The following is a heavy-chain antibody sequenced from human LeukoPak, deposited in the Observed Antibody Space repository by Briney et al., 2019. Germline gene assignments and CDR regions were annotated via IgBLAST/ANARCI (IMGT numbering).Heavy chain of an antibody. Sequence: ASVKVSCKASGYTFTGYYVHWVRQAPGQGLEWMGWINPNSGGTNYAQKFQGRVTMTRDTSISTAYMELSRLRSDDTAVYYCARDSSGPRPDQLDYWGQGTLVTVSS. CDR2: INPNSGGT. CDR3: ARDSSGPRPDQLDY. V-gene: IGHV1-2*02. J-gene: IGHJ4*02. CDR1: GYTFTGYY. D-gene: IGHD3-22*01.